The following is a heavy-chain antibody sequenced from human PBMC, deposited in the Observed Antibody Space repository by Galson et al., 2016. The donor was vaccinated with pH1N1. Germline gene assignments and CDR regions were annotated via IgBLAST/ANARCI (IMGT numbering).Heavy chain of an antibody. Sequence: QSGAEVKKPGESLKISCKGSGYSFASSWIGWVRQMPGKGLEWMGIIYLGGSLVRYSPSFQGQVTIPADTSLDIVYLQWSSLKASDTAIYYCARQNDYGDYRGDAFDIWGQGTMVTVSS. V-gene: IGHV5-51*01. CDR3: ARQNDYGDYRGDAFDI. J-gene: IGHJ3*02. D-gene: IGHD4-17*01. CDR1: GYSFASSW. CDR2: IYLGGSLV.